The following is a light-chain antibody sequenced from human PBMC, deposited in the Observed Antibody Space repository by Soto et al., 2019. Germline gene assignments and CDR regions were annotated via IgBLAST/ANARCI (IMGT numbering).Light chain of an antibody. J-gene: IGKJ2*01. CDR1: QSVSSSY. V-gene: IGKV3-20*01. Sequence: EIVLTQSPGTLSLSPWERATLSCRASQSVSSSYLAWYQQKPGQAPRLLFYGASSRATGIPDRFSGSGSGTDFTLTISRLEPEDFAVYYCQQYGSSPPYTFGQGTKLEIK. CDR2: GAS. CDR3: QQYGSSPPYT.